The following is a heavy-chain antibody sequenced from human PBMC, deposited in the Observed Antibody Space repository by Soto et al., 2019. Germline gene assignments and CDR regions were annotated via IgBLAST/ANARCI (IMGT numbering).Heavy chain of an antibody. CDR1: GYTFTSYD. D-gene: IGHD3-3*01. V-gene: IGHV1-8*01. CDR2: MNPNSGNT. J-gene: IGHJ6*02. Sequence: QVQLVQSGAEVKKPGASVKVSCKASGYTFTSYDINWVRQATGQGLEWMGWMNPNSGNTGSAQKFQGRVTMTRNTSIITAYMELSRLRSEDTAVYYCARPRSGSYYYGMDVWGQGTAVTVSS. CDR3: ARPRSGSYYYGMDV.